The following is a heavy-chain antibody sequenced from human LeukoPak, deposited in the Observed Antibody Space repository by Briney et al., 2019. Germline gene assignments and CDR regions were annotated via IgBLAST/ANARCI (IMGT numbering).Heavy chain of an antibody. J-gene: IGHJ5*02. V-gene: IGHV1-18*01. D-gene: IGHD3-22*01. CDR1: GYTFTSYG. CDR2: ISAYNGNT. CDR3: ARELLPYYYDSSGQGGIDP. Sequence: ASVKVSCKASGYTFTSYGISWVRQAPGQGLEWMGWISAYNGNTNYAQKLQGRVTMTTDTSTSTAYMELSSLRSEDTAVYYCARELLPYYYDSSGQGGIDPWGQGTLDTVSS.